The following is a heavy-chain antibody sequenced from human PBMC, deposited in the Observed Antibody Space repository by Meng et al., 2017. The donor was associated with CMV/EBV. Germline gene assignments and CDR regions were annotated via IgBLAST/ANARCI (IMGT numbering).Heavy chain of an antibody. J-gene: IGHJ6*02. V-gene: IGHV4-59*01. D-gene: IGHD3-16*02. CDR3: ATSSYDYVWGSYRSGDYYGMDV. CDR1: GGSISSYY. Sequence: GSLRLSCTVSGGSISSYYRSWIRQPPGKGLEWIGYIYYSGSTNYNPSLKSRVTISVDTSKNQFSLKLSSVTAADTAVYYCATSSYDYVWGSYRSGDYYGMDVWGQGTTVTVSS. CDR2: IYYSGST.